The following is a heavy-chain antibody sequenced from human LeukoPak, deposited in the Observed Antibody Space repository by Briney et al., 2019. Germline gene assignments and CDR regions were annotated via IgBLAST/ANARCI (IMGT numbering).Heavy chain of an antibody. CDR1: GFTFSNYE. J-gene: IGHJ4*02. Sequence: RTGGSLRLSCAASGFTFSNYEMNWVRQAPGKGLEWVSYISSSGSTIYYADSVKGRFTISRDNAKNSLYLQMNSLRAEDTAVYYCAPIYTYGSSQFDHWGQGTLVTVSS. D-gene: IGHD5-18*01. V-gene: IGHV3-48*03. CDR2: ISSSGSTI. CDR3: APIYTYGSSQFDH.